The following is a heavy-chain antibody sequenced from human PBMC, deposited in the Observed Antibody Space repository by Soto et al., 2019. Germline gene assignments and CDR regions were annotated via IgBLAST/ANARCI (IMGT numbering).Heavy chain of an antibody. D-gene: IGHD3-3*01. Sequence: PSQTLSLTCVISGDSVSSNSAAWNWIRQSPSRGLEWLGRTYYRSKWYNDYVVSVKSRISISPDTSKSQFSLQLNSVTPEDTAVYYCARVGSGYYGMDVWGQGTTVTVSS. CDR2: TYYRSKWYN. V-gene: IGHV6-1*01. CDR1: GDSVSSNSAA. J-gene: IGHJ6*02. CDR3: ARVGSGYYGMDV.